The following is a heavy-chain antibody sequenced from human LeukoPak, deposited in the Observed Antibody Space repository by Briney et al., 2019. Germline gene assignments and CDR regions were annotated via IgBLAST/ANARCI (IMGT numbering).Heavy chain of an antibody. D-gene: IGHD2-8*02. V-gene: IGHV4-61*02. CDR1: GASIKSATYY. J-gene: IGHJ4*02. CDR2: THTTRGT. Sequence: SETLSLTCTVSGASIKSATYYWSWIRQPAGRGLAWIGRTHTTRGTDYKASLRSRVTMSVDTSTNQFSLMLTSVNAADTALYYCAGESDSAWVTGGAFDYWGQGILVTVSS. CDR3: AGESDSAWVTGGAFDY.